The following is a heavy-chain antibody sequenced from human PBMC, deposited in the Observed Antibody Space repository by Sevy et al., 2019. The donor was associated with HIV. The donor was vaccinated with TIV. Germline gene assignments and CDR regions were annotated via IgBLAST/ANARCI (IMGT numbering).Heavy chain of an antibody. V-gene: IGHV3-48*03. CDR1: GFTFSSYE. J-gene: IGHJ4*02. Sequence: GGSLRPSCTASGFTFSSYEMNWDRQAPGKGLEWVSYISNSGSTIHYSDSVKGRFTISRDNAKNSLYLQMNSLRAEDTAVYYCARDLPPSATTVPHFDYWGRGTLVTVSS. CDR3: ARDLPPSATTVPHFDY. D-gene: IGHD4-17*01. CDR2: ISNSGSTI.